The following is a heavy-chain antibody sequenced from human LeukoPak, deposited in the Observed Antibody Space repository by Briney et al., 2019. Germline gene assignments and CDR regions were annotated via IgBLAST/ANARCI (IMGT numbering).Heavy chain of an antibody. CDR2: IYYSGST. Sequence: NPSETLSLTCAVYGGSFSGYYWSLIRQPPGKGLEWIGYIYYSGSTNYNPSLKSRVTISVDTSKNQFSLKLSSVTAADTAVYYCARVDFGEGAFDIWGQGTMVTVSS. D-gene: IGHD3-10*01. J-gene: IGHJ3*02. CDR3: ARVDFGEGAFDI. CDR1: GGSFSGYY. V-gene: IGHV4-59*01.